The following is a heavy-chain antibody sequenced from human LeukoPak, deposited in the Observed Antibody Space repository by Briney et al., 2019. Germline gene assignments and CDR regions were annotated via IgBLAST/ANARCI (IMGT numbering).Heavy chain of an antibody. CDR1: GGSIGSFY. CDR2: IYYSGST. Sequence: SETLSLTCTVSGGSIGSFYWSWIRQPPGKGLEWIGYIYYSGSTSYNPSLKSRVTISVDMSKNQFSLKLSSVTAADTAVYYCARLHVGYSSSWYFYWGQGTLVTVSS. V-gene: IGHV4-59*01. D-gene: IGHD6-13*01. J-gene: IGHJ4*02. CDR3: ARLHVGYSSSWYFY.